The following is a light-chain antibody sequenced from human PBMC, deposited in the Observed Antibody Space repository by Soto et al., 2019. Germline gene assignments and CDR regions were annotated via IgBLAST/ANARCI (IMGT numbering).Light chain of an antibody. CDR1: SSDVGSYNL. CDR2: EDN. Sequence: QSALTQPASVSGSPGQSITISCTGTSSDVGSYNLVSWYQQYPGKAPKLMIYEDNKRPSGVSHRFSGSKSGNTASLTISGLQAEDEADYYCCSYAGGFTFWVSGGGTKVTVL. V-gene: IGLV2-23*01. J-gene: IGLJ3*02. CDR3: CSYAGGFTFWV.